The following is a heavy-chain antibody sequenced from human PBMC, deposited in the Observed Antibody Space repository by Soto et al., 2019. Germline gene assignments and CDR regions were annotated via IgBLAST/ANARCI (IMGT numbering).Heavy chain of an antibody. V-gene: IGHV1-3*01. Sequence: QVQFVQSGAEVKKPGASVKVSCEASGDSFVTYNIRWVRQVPGQRLEWMGWINAGSGYTRYSQNFQGRITITRDTSASTAYMELSSLRSEDTAVYYCATLSASSSFWGQGTLLTVSS. CDR3: ATLSASSSF. D-gene: IGHD3-16*02. J-gene: IGHJ4*02. CDR1: GDSFVTYN. CDR2: INAGSGYT.